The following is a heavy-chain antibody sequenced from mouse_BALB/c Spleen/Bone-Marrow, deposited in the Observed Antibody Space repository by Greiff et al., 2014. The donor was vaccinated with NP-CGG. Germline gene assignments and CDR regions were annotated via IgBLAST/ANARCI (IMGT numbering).Heavy chain of an antibody. V-gene: IGHV1-9*01. D-gene: IGHD5-1*01. CDR3: ARGISYHFDY. CDR2: ILPGIST. CDR1: GYIFSGYW. Sequence: QVQLKESGAELMKPGASVKISCKATGYIFSGYWIEWVKQRPGHGLEWIGEILPGISTNYNEKFKGKATFTADTSSNTAYMQLSSLTSDDSAVYYCARGISYHFDYWGQGTTLTVSS. J-gene: IGHJ2*01.